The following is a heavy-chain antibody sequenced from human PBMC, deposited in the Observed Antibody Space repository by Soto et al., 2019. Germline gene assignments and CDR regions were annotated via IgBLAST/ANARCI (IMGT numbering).Heavy chain of an antibody. V-gene: IGHV4-59*01. Sequence: PSETVSLTXTVSGGSISSYYWSWIRQPPGKGLEWIGYIYYSGSTNYNPSLKSRVTISVDTSKNQFSLKLSSVTAADTAVYYCARDHYGDYGPGGMDVWGQGTTVTVSS. CDR1: GGSISSYY. CDR3: ARDHYGDYGPGGMDV. D-gene: IGHD4-17*01. CDR2: IYYSGST. J-gene: IGHJ6*02.